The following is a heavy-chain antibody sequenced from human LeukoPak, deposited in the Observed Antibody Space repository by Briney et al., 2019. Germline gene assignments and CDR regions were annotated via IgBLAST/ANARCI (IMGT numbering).Heavy chain of an antibody. D-gene: IGHD1-14*01. V-gene: IGHV4-38-2*02. Sequence: SETLSLTCTVSGYSISSGYYWGWIRQPPGKGLEWIGSIYHSGSTCYNPSLKSRVTISVDTSKNQFSLKLSSVTAADTAVYYCARDREPRGFDYWGQGTLVTVSS. CDR3: ARDREPRGFDY. J-gene: IGHJ4*02. CDR1: GYSISSGYY. CDR2: IYHSGST.